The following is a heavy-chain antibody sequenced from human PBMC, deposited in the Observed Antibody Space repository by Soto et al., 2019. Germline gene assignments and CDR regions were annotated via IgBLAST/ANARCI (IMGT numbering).Heavy chain of an antibody. V-gene: IGHV1-69*13. Sequence: ASVNVSCKASGGTFSSYAISWVRQAPGQGLEWMGGIIPIFGTANYAQKFQGRVTITADESTSTAYMELSSLRSEDTAVYYCARGGLRFLESHGMDVWGQGTTVTVSS. CDR3: ARGGLRFLESHGMDV. CDR1: GGTFSSYA. D-gene: IGHD3-3*01. J-gene: IGHJ6*02. CDR2: IIPIFGTA.